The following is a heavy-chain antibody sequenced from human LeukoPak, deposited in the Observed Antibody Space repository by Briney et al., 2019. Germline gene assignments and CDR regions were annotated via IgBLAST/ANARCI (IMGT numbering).Heavy chain of an antibody. J-gene: IGHJ4*02. CDR2: ISYDGSNK. Sequence: GGSLRLSCAASGFTFSSYGMHWVRQAPGKGLEWVAVISYDGSNKYYADSVKGRFTTSRDNAKNSLYLQMNSLRAEDTAVYYCARVSRITMVRGAPRGYFDYWGQGTLVTVSS. CDR3: ARVSRITMVRGAPRGYFDY. D-gene: IGHD3-10*01. CDR1: GFTFSSYG. V-gene: IGHV3-30*03.